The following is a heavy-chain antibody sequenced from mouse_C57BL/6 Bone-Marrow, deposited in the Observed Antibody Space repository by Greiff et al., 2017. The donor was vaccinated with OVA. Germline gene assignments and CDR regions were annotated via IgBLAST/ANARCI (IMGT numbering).Heavy chain of an antibody. CDR1: GYSFTGYF. D-gene: IGHD2-3*01. CDR3: ARCPYDGCHYYAMDY. J-gene: IGHJ4*01. CDR2: INPYNGDT. Sequence: VQLQQSGPELVKPGDSLKISCQASGYSFTGYFMNWVMPSHGKSLEWIGRINPYNGDTFYNQKFKGKATLTVDKSSSTAHMELRSLTSEDSAVYYCARCPYDGCHYYAMDYWGQGTSVTVSS. V-gene: IGHV1-20*01.